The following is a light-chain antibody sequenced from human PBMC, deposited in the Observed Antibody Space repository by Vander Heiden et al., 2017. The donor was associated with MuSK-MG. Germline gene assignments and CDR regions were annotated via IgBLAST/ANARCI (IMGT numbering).Light chain of an antibody. CDR2: AAA. CDR1: QSISSY. J-gene: IGKJ2*01. V-gene: IGKV1-39*01. Sequence: DIQMTQSPSSLSASVGDRVTITCRASQSISSYLNWYQQKPGKAPKLLIYAAASLQSGVPSRFSGSGSGTDFTLTISSLQPEDIATYYCQQNYEPPPYTFGRGTKVEIK. CDR3: QQNYEPPPYT.